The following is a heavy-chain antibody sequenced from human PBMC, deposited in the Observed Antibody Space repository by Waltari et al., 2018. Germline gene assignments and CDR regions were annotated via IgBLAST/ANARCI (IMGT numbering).Heavy chain of an antibody. V-gene: IGHV3-33*01. CDR2: IWYDGSNK. Sequence: QVQLVESGGGVVQPGRSLRLSCAASGFTFSSYGMHWVRQAPGKGLEWVAGIWYDGSNKYYAESVKGRFTIARDNSKNTLYLQMNSLRAEDTAVYHCARSVEDRDYYYYGMDVWGQGTTVTVSS. CDR3: ARSVEDRDYYYYGMDV. CDR1: GFTFSSYG. J-gene: IGHJ6*02.